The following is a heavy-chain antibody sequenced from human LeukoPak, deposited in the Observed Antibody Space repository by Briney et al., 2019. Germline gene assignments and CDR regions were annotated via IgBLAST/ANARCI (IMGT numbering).Heavy chain of an antibody. D-gene: IGHD3-10*01. CDR1: GGSFSGHY. V-gene: IGHV4-34*01. J-gene: IGHJ4*02. Sequence: SETLYLTCAVYGGSFSGHYGSWIRQPPGKGLEWIGEINHRGSTNYHPSLKSPITISGDTSKNQFSLKLSSVTAADTAVYYCVGYYYGSGSYHNYPNFDYWGQGTLVTVSS. CDR3: VGYYYGSGSYHNYPNFDY. CDR2: INHRGST.